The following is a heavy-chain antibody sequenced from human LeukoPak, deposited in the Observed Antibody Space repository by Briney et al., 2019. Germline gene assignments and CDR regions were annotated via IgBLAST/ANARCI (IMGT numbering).Heavy chain of an antibody. CDR2: IYPADSDI. CDR1: GYGFSTYW. Sequence: GESLKISCKGSGYGFSTYWVAWVRQMPGKGLEWMGIIYPADSDIKYSPSFQGQVTISADKSISTAYLQWNSLKASDTAVYYCARGAPYNYFVWGQGTLVSVSS. CDR3: ARGAPYNYFV. J-gene: IGHJ4*02. V-gene: IGHV5-51*01. D-gene: IGHD3-22*01.